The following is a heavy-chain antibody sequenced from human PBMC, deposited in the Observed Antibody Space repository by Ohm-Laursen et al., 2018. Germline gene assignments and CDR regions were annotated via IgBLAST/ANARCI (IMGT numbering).Heavy chain of an antibody. D-gene: IGHD2-2*01. CDR1: GGSISGYY. CDR2: IYCSGST. Sequence: SDTLSLTCSVSGGSISGYYWSWIRQPPGKGLEWIGYIYCSGSTSYNPSLKSRVTISVDTSKNQFSLKLSSVTAADTAVYYCARDRPSTSCYDYWGQGTLVTVSS. V-gene: IGHV4-59*01. J-gene: IGHJ4*02. CDR3: ARDRPSTSCYDY.